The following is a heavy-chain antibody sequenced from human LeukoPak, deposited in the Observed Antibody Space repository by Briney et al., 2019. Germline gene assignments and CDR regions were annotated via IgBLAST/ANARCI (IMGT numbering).Heavy chain of an antibody. D-gene: IGHD1-14*01. CDR2: IFSDDRT. CDR1: GITVSSNH. Sequence: GGSLRLSCAASGITVSSNHMSWVRQAPGKGLEWVSVIFSDDRTYYADSVKGRFTVSRDNSKNTLYLQMNSLRGEDTALYYCARILTSFTVPDYWGQGTLVTVSS. CDR3: ARILTSFTVPDY. V-gene: IGHV3-66*01. J-gene: IGHJ4*02.